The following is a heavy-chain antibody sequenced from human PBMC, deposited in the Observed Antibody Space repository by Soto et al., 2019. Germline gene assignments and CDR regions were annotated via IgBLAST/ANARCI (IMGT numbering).Heavy chain of an antibody. J-gene: IGHJ4*02. CDR3: ARQYDTNYYDSSGYVFYFDY. CDR1: GGSISSSSYY. Sequence: SETLSLTCTVSGGSISSSSYYWGWIRQPPGKGLEWIGSIYYSGSTYYNPSLKSRVTISVDTSKNQFSLKLSSVTAADTAVYYCARQYDTNYYDSSGYVFYFDYWGQGTLVTVS. CDR2: IYYSGST. D-gene: IGHD3-22*01. V-gene: IGHV4-39*01.